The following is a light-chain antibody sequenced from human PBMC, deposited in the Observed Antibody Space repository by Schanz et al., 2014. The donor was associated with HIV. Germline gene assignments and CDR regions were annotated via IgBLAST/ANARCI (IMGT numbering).Light chain of an antibody. CDR3: QQCHNWPIT. J-gene: IGKJ5*01. CDR2: AAS. V-gene: IGKV3D-20*02. CDR1: QSVSSSY. Sequence: EIVLTQSPGTLSLSPGERATLSCRASQSVSSSYLAWYQQKPGQAPRLLIYAASRRASGIPARFSGSGSGTEFTLTISSLQSEDFAVYYCQQCHNWPITFGQGTRLEIK.